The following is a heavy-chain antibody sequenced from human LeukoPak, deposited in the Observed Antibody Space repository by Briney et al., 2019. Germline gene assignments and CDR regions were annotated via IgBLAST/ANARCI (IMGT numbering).Heavy chain of an antibody. Sequence: GGSLRLSCLTSGFTLSTNAMSWVRQAPGKGLEWISGISGSGASTYYADSVKGRFTISRDNSKNTLYLQMNSLRAEDTAVYYCAKVKDGDYFPDIWGQGTMVTVSS. CDR2: ISGSGAST. V-gene: IGHV3-23*01. CDR3: AKVKDGDYFPDI. J-gene: IGHJ3*02. CDR1: GFTLSTNA. D-gene: IGHD4-17*01.